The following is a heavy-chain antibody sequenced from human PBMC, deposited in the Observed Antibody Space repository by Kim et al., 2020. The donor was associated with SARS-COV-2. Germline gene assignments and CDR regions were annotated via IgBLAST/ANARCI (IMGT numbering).Heavy chain of an antibody. V-gene: IGHV4-59*01. Sequence: KSRVTISVDTSKNQFSLKLSSVTAADTAVYYCARDRYSSSSSHYYYYMDVWGKGTTVTVSS. J-gene: IGHJ6*03. CDR3: ARDRYSSSSSHYYYYMDV. D-gene: IGHD6-6*01.